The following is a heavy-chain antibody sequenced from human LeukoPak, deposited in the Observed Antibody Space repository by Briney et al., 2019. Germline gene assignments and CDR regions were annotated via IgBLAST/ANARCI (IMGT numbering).Heavy chain of an antibody. D-gene: IGHD2-2*01. CDR1: GFTFSSYA. V-gene: IGHV3-23*01. J-gene: IGHJ6*02. CDR2: ISGSGGST. Sequence: PGGSLRLSCAASGFTFSSYAMSWVRQAPGKGLEWVSAISGSGGSTYYADSVKGRFTISRDNSKNTLYLQMNSLRAEDTAVYYCARWGDYCSSTSCYEYYYYYGMDVWGQGTTVTVSS. CDR3: ARWGDYCSSTSCYEYYYYYGMDV.